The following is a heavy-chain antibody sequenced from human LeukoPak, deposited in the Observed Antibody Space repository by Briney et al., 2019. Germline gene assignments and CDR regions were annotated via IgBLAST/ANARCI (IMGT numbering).Heavy chain of an antibody. CDR2: TYYTGST. J-gene: IGHJ3*02. Sequence: SETLSLTCTVSGGSLNNYYWSWIRQPPGKGLEWIGYTYYTGSTNYSPSLKSRVTMSPDTSKNHFSLKLRSVTAADTAVYYCAREGYCSGGTCSGAFDIWGQGTMVAVSS. V-gene: IGHV4-59*01. CDR1: GGSLNNYY. CDR3: AREGYCSGGTCSGAFDI. D-gene: IGHD2-15*01.